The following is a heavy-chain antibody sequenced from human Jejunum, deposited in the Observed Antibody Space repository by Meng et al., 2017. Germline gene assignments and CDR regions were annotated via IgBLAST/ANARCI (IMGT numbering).Heavy chain of an antibody. J-gene: IGHJ4*02. CDR1: GYTFTNYA. D-gene: IGHD1-26*01. CDR3: VLGPTTAAFDY. V-gene: IGHV7-4-1*02. CDR2: INTNTGNP. Sequence: VQLGQSGAEVKKPGASVKVSCKASGYTFTNYAMNWVRQAPGQGLEWMGWINTNTGNPTYAQGFTGRFVFSLDTSVSTTYLQISSLEAEDTAVYYCVLGPTTAAFDYWGQGTLVTVSS.